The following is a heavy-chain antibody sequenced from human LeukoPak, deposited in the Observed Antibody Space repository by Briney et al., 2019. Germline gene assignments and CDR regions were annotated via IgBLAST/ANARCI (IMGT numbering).Heavy chain of an antibody. J-gene: IGHJ4*02. V-gene: IGHV1-3*01. CDR1: GYTFTSYA. CDR3: ARLTGTWAFDY. Sequence: GASVKVSCKASGYTFTSYAMQWVRQAPGQRLEWMGWINAGNGNTKYSQKFQGRVTITRDTSASTAYMELSSLRSEDTAVYYCARLTGTWAFDYWGQGTLVTVSS. D-gene: IGHD1-20*01. CDR2: INAGNGNT.